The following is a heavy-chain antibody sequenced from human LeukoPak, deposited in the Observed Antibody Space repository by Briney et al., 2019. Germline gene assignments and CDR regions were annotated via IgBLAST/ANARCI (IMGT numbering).Heavy chain of an antibody. D-gene: IGHD4-17*01. Sequence: PGGSLRLSCAASGFTFSDYYMSWIRQAPGKGLEWVSAISGSGGSTYYADSVKGRFTISRDNSKNTLYLQMNSLRAEDTAVYYCAKDLRGATVTYFDYWGQGTLVTVSS. CDR3: AKDLRGATVTYFDY. CDR2: ISGSGGST. V-gene: IGHV3-23*01. J-gene: IGHJ4*02. CDR1: GFTFSDYY.